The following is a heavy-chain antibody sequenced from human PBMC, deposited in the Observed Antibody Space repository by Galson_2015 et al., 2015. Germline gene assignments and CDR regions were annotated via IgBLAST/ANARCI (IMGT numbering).Heavy chain of an antibody. J-gene: IGHJ6*03. V-gene: IGHV4-39*07. CDR2: IYYSGST. CDR1: GGSISSSSYY. D-gene: IGHD3-10*01. CDR3: ARSYYYGSGSYYNFLYYYMDV. Sequence: ETLSLTCTVSGGSISSSSYYWGWIRQPPGKGLEWIGSIYYSGSTYYNPSLKSRVTISVDTSKNQFSLKLSSVTAAGTAVYYCARSYYYGSGSYYNFLYYYMDVWGKGTTVTVSS.